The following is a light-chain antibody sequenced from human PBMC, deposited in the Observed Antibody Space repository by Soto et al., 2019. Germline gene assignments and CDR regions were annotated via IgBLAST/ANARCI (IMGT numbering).Light chain of an antibody. Sequence: EIVMTQSPATLSVSPGERATLSCRASQSVSSKLVWYQQKPGQAPRLLIYGASTRATGIPARFSGSGSGTEVTLTISSLQSEDFAVYYCQQYNKWPQTFGQGTKVEIK. J-gene: IGKJ1*01. V-gene: IGKV3-15*01. CDR1: QSVSSK. CDR2: GAS. CDR3: QQYNKWPQT.